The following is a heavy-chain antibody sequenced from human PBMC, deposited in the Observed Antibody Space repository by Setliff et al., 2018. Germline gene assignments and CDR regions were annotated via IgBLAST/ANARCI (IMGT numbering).Heavy chain of an antibody. V-gene: IGHV4-34*01. CDR3: RLAHCSNNCEEALDY. CDR2: SNHSGST. J-gene: IGHJ4*02. CDR1: GESFSNNY. D-gene: IGHD2-2*01. Sequence: KTSETLSLTCSVYGESFSNNYWSWIRQPPGKGLEWIGESNHSGSTNYNPSLKSRVTMSVDTSKNQFSLKLNSVTAADTAVYYFRLAHCSNNCEEALDYWSQGTLVTVSS.